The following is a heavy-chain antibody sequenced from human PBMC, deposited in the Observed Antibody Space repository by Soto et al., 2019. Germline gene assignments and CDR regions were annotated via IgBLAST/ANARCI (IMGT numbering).Heavy chain of an antibody. D-gene: IGHD6-19*01. CDR1: GGSISSSSYY. V-gene: IGHV4-39*01. CDR3: ARTLAVAAEFDY. J-gene: IGHJ4*02. CDR2: IYYSGST. Sequence: SETLSLTCTVSGGSISSSSYYWGWIRQPPGKGLEWIGSIYYSGSTYYNPSLKSRVTISVDTSKNQFSLELSSVTAADTAVYYCARTLAVAAEFDYWGQGTLVTVSS.